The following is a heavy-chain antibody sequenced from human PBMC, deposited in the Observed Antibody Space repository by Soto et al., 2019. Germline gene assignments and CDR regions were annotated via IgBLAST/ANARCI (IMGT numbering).Heavy chain of an antibody. Sequence: EVQLLESGGGLVQPGESLRLSCAASGFTFSIYAMTWVRQSPGKGLEWVSSMSRTGDNTYYADSVKGRFTISRDNSKNTLYLQMNSLRAEDTAIYYCAKDQSNSNPLYYFDFWGPGTLVTLSS. CDR3: AKDQSNSNPLYYFDF. CDR2: MSRTGDNT. D-gene: IGHD3-22*01. CDR1: GFTFSIYA. V-gene: IGHV3-23*01. J-gene: IGHJ4*02.